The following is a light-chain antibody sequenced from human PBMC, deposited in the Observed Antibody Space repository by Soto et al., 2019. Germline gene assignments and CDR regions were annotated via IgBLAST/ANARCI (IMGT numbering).Light chain of an antibody. CDR3: QQYSTSHWT. CDR1: QTIDVSY. CDR2: GTA. J-gene: IGKJ1*01. Sequence: EIVLTQSPGTLSLSPGERATLSFRASQTIDVSYLAWYQHKPGQGPRLLIHGTANRAPGVPDRFSGSGSGTDFSLTINRLDPEDFAVYFCQQYSTSHWTFGQGTKVDIK. V-gene: IGKV3-20*01.